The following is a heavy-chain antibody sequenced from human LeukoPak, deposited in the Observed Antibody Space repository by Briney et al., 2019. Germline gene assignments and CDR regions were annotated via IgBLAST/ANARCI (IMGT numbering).Heavy chain of an antibody. CDR3: ANEVRPNDY. CDR2: IDISGGST. J-gene: IGHJ4*02. Sequence: GGSLRLTCAASGFAFSSHAMCWVRQAPGKGLEWVSSIDISGGSTYYADSAEGRFTISRDNSKNTLYLQMNGLRVEDTALYYCANEVRPNDYWGQGTLVTVSS. D-gene: IGHD1-1*01. CDR1: GFAFSSHA. V-gene: IGHV3-23*01.